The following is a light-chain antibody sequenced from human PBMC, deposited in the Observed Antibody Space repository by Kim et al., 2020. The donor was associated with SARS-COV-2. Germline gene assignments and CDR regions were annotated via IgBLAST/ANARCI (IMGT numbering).Light chain of an antibody. V-gene: IGLV3-1*01. CDR1: KLGDKY. Sequence: SYELTQPPSVSVSPGQTASITCSGDKLGDKYACWYQQKPGQSPVVVIYQDSKRPSGIPERFSGSNSGNTATLTISGTQAMDETVYYCQAWDSSVVFGGGT. CDR3: QAWDSSVV. CDR2: QDS. J-gene: IGLJ2*01.